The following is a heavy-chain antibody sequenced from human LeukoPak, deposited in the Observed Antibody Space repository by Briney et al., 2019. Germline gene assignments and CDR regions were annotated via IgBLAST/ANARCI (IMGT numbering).Heavy chain of an antibody. D-gene: IGHD6-19*01. CDR1: GYTFGPYS. CDR2: ISGDSSTT. J-gene: IGHJ4*02. Sequence: GGSLRLSCAASGYTFGPYSVNWVRQAPGKGLEWISYISGDSSTTHYADSVKGRFTISRDNAKNSLYLQMNSLRDEDTAVYYCARNPYSSGWFDFWGQGTLVTVSS. V-gene: IGHV3-48*02. CDR3: ARNPYSSGWFDF.